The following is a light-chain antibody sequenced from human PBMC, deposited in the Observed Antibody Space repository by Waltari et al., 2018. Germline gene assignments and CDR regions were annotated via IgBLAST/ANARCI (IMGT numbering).Light chain of an antibody. J-gene: IGKJ4*01. V-gene: IGKV2-30*01. Sequence: DVVLTQSPLFLAVTPGQSVSISCKSIQSLLYRYGNTFLTWFHQRPGQSPRRLIYDITSRASGVPARFSGSGSGTNFTLNIAGVEADDAGVYFCVQGTHWVTFGGGT. CDR1: QSLLYRYGNTF. CDR2: DIT. CDR3: VQGTHWVT.